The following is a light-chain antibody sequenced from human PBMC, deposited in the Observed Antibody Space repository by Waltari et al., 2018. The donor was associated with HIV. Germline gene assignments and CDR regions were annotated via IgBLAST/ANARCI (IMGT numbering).Light chain of an antibody. CDR3: CSYAGSRVFVV. CDR2: EVT. V-gene: IGLV2-23*02. CDR1: GSDVGSYYL. Sequence: QSALTQPASVSGSPGQSIPISCPGTGSDVGSYYLVSWYQQHPGKVPKLIISEVTKRPSGISNRFSGSKSGNTASLTISGLQAEDEADYYCCSYAGSRVFVVFGGGTKVSVL. J-gene: IGLJ3*02.